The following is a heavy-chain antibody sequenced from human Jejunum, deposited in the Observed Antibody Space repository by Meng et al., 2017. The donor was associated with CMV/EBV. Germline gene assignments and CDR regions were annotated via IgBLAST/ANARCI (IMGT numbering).Heavy chain of an antibody. V-gene: IGHV3-74*03. Sequence: FTFSDYWMHWVRQAPGKGLVWVSRINNDGGTTVYADSVKGRFTISRDNAKNTLSLQMNSLRGEDTAVYFCAREFSVGGRTPGMAVWGQGTTVTVSS. CDR1: FTFSDYW. J-gene: IGHJ6*02. CDR2: INNDGGTT. CDR3: AREFSVGGRTPGMAV.